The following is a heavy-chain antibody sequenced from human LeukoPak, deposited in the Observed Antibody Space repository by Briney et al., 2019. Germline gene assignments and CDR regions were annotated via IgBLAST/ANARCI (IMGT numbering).Heavy chain of an antibody. CDR2: ISSSSSYI. Sequence: GSLGLSCEASGFTFSSYSMNWVRQAPGKGLEWVSSISSSSSYIYYADSVKGRFTISRDNAKNSLYLQMNSLRAEDTAAYYCAREEQPRYFDYWGQGTLVTVSS. V-gene: IGHV3-21*01. D-gene: IGHD6-13*01. J-gene: IGHJ4*02. CDR3: AREEQPRYFDY. CDR1: GFTFSSYS.